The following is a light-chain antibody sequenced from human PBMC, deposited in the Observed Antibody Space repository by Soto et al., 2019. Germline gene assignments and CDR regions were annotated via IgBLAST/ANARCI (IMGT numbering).Light chain of an antibody. CDR2: EVS. Sequence: QSVLTQPASVSGSPGQSITISCTGSSSDVGGYNHVSWYQQHPGKAPKLMIYEVSNRPSGVSNRFSGSKSGNTASLTISGLQAEDEADYHCCSYASSSPYVFGTGTKLTVL. CDR3: CSYASSSPYV. V-gene: IGLV2-23*02. CDR1: SSDVGGYNH. J-gene: IGLJ1*01.